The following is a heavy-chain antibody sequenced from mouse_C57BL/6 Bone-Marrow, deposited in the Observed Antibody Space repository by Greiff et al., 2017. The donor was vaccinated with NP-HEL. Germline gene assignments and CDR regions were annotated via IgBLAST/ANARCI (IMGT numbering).Heavy chain of an antibody. J-gene: IGHJ2*01. CDR3: ARGPSRITTYDCDY. CDR1: GYTFTNYW. CDR2: IYPGGGYT. Sequence: VQLQQSGAELVRPGTSVKMSCKASGYTFTNYWIGWAKQRPGHGLEWIGDIYPGGGYTNYNEKFKGKATLTADKSSSTAYMQFSSLTSEDSAIDDGARGPSRITTYDCDYWGQGTTLTVSS. V-gene: IGHV1-63*01. D-gene: IGHD2-4*01.